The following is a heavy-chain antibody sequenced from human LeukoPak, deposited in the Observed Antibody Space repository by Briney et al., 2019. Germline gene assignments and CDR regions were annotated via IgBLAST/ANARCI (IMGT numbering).Heavy chain of an antibody. D-gene: IGHD3-10*01. V-gene: IGHV4-4*07. J-gene: IGHJ3*01. CDR3: ASRPPSPYYYGSGSWN. Sequence: ETLSLTCTVSGGSISSYYWSWIRQPAGKGLEWIGRIYTSGSTYYNPSLKSRVTISVDTSKNQFSLKLSSVTAADTAVYYCASRPPSPYYYGSGSWNWGQGTMVTVSS. CDR1: GGSISSYY. CDR2: IYTSGST.